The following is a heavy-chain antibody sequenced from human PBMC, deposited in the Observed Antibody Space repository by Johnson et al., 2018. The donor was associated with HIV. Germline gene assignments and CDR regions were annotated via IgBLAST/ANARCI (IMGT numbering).Heavy chain of an antibody. CDR1: RFTFRRYW. Sequence: MQLVESGGGLVQPGGSLRLSCAASRFTFRRYWMSWVRQAPGKGLQWVANINQDGSEIYYVDSVTGRFTISRDNAKNSLYLQMNSLRAEDTAVYYCARGREGTATGGGFDIWGQGTMVTVSS. CDR3: ARGREGTATGGGFDI. V-gene: IGHV3-7*01. D-gene: IGHD1-26*01. J-gene: IGHJ3*02. CDR2: INQDGSEI.